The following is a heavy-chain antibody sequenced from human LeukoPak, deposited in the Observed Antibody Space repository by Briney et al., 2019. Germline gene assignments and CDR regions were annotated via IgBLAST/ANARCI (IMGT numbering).Heavy chain of an antibody. J-gene: IGHJ6*02. Sequence: GGSLRLSCAASGFTFSSYWMSWVRQAPGKGLMWVSQINSDGSATSCADPVKGRCTISRDNAKNMLYLEMNSLRVEDAAVYFCTRDHGLDVWGQGTTVTVSS. CDR1: GFTFSSYW. CDR2: INSDGSAT. CDR3: TRDHGLDV. V-gene: IGHV3-74*01.